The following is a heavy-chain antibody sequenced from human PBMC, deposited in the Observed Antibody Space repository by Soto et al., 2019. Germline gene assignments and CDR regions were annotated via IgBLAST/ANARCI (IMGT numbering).Heavy chain of an antibody. V-gene: IGHV3-7*03. D-gene: IGHD1-7*01. J-gene: IGHJ4*02. Sequence: GGSLRLSCAASGFTFSSYWMSWVRQAPGKGLEWVANIKQDGSEKYYVDSVKGRFTISRDNAKNSLYLQMNSLRAEDTAVYYCAGSLGWNYWGYFDYRGQGTLVTVSS. CDR3: AGSLGWNYWGYFDY. CDR1: GFTFSSYW. CDR2: IKQDGSEK.